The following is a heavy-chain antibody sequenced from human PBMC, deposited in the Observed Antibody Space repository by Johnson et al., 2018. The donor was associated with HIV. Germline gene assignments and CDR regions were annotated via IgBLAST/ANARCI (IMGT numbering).Heavy chain of an antibody. V-gene: IGHV3-23*04. Sequence: VQLVESGGGVVRPGGSLRLSCAASGFTFSSYAMSWVRQAPGKGLEWVSAISGSGGSTYYPGSVKGRFTISRDNAKNSVYLQMNSLEAEDTAVYYCARAPEVRGVDAFDMWGRGTMVTVSS. CDR3: ARAPEVRGVDAFDM. CDR2: ISGSGGST. J-gene: IGHJ3*02. D-gene: IGHD3-10*01. CDR1: GFTFSSYA.